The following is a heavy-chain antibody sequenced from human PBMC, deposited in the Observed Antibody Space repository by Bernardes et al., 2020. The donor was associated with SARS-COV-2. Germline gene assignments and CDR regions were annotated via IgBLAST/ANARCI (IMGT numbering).Heavy chain of an antibody. CDR2: ISWNSGSI. CDR1: GFTFDDYA. D-gene: IGHD6-19*01. J-gene: IGHJ4*02. CDR3: AKFGAAGTHVDY. V-gene: IGHV3-9*01. Sequence: GGSLRLSCAASGFTFDDYAMHWVRQAPGKGLEWVSGISWNSGSIGYADSVKGRFTISRDNAKNSLYLQMNSLRAEDTALYYCAKFGAAGTHVDYWGQGTLVTVSS.